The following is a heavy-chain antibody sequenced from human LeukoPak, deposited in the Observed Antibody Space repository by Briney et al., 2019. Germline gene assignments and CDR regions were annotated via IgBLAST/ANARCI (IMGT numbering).Heavy chain of an antibody. Sequence: SETLSLTCTVSGGAISSSSYYWGWSRQPPGKGLEWIGSIYYSGSTYYNPSLKSRVTISVDTSKNQFSLKLSSVTAADTAVYYCARHADDYGDYGVNNWFDPWGQGTLVTVSS. CDR1: GGAISSSSYY. D-gene: IGHD4-17*01. V-gene: IGHV4-39*01. CDR3: ARHADDYGDYGVNNWFDP. CDR2: IYYSGST. J-gene: IGHJ5*02.